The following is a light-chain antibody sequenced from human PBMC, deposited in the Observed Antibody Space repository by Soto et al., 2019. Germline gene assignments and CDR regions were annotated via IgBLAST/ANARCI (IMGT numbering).Light chain of an antibody. CDR2: DVT. Sequence: QSALTQPASVSGSPGQSITISCTGTSSDVGGYNYVSWYQQHPVKAPKLMIYDVTNRPSGVSDRFSGSKSGNTASLTISVLQVEDEANYYDSSYTPSRPPYVSGPGTKFTVL. J-gene: IGLJ1*01. V-gene: IGLV2-14*01. CDR1: SSDVGGYNY. CDR3: SSYTPSRPPYV.